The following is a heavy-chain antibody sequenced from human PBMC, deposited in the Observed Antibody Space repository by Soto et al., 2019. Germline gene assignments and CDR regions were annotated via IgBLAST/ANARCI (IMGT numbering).Heavy chain of an antibody. CDR3: VSVPVAGTTRYFDL. CDR1: GFTVSSNY. J-gene: IGHJ2*01. Sequence: EVQLVESGGGLVQPGGSLRLSCAASGFTVSSNYMSWVRQAPGKGLECVSVIYSGGSTYYADSVKGRFTISRHNPKNTQYLQVNSLGGDDTGVYDRVSVPVAGTTRYFDLWGRGTLVTVSS. V-gene: IGHV3-66*01. D-gene: IGHD1-1*01. CDR2: IYSGGST.